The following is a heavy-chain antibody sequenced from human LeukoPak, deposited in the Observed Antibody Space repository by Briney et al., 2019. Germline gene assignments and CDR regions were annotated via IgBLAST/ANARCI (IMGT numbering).Heavy chain of an antibody. CDR1: GGSISSGSFY. CDR3: ARGYDRNGYQSRGFDY. Sequence: MPSQTLSLTCTVSGGSISSGSFYWSWTRQTAGKGLEWIVRIYPSGDSQYSPSFRSRATISLDTRNQFSLKLSSVTAADTAVYFCARGYDRNGYQSRGFDYWGQGALVNVSS. CDR2: IYPSGDS. J-gene: IGHJ4*02. V-gene: IGHV4-61*02. D-gene: IGHD3-22*01.